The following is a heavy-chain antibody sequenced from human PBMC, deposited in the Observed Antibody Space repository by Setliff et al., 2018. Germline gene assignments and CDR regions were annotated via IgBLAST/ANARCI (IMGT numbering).Heavy chain of an antibody. V-gene: IGHV4-39*06. J-gene: IGHJ6*02. Sequence: LPETLSLTCTVSGGSISSRSYYWGWIRQPPGKGLEWIGSIYHSGSSNFNPSLKSRVNMSIDTSKNQFALNLKSVTAADTAVYYCARDRTAYSYGLDVWGQGTTVTVSS. CDR3: ARDRTAYSYGLDV. CDR2: IYHSGSS. CDR1: GGSISSRSYY. D-gene: IGHD5-18*01.